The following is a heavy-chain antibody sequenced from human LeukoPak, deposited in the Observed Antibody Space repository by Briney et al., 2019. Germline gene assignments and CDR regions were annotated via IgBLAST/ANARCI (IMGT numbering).Heavy chain of an antibody. J-gene: IGHJ4*02. CDR2: ISYDGSNK. Sequence: GGSLRLSCAASGFTFSSYGMHWVRQAPGKGLEWVAVISYDGSNKYYADSVKGRFTISRDNSKNTLYLQMNSLRAEDTAVYYCAKDLRGACHFDYWGQGTLVTVSP. CDR1: GFTFSSYG. V-gene: IGHV3-30*18. CDR3: AKDLRGACHFDY. D-gene: IGHD4/OR15-4a*01.